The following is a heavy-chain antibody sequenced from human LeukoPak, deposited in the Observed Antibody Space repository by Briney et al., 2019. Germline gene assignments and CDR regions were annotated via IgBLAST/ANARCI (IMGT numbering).Heavy chain of an antibody. Sequence: SETLSLTCTVSGGSISSYYWSWIRQPPGKGLEWIGYIYYSGSTNYNPSLKSRVTISVDTSKNQFSLKLSSVTAADTAVYYCARDLDYWGQGTLVTVSS. J-gene: IGHJ4*02. CDR1: GGSISSYY. CDR2: IYYSGST. V-gene: IGHV4-59*01. CDR3: ARDLDY.